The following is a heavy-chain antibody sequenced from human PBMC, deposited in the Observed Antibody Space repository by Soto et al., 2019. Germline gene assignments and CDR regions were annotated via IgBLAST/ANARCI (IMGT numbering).Heavy chain of an antibody. J-gene: IGHJ4*02. Sequence: EVQLVESGGGLVQPGGSPRLSCTASGFTFSTAWMNWVRQAPGRGLEWVGLIKTTSGGGPTDYAEPVRGRFTISRDDSKNTLYLQMNSLKAEDTAVYYCTTGVNQWLANDYWGQGTLVTVSS. CDR1: GFTFSTAW. V-gene: IGHV3-15*07. CDR2: IKTTSGGGPT. CDR3: TTGVNQWLANDY. D-gene: IGHD6-19*01.